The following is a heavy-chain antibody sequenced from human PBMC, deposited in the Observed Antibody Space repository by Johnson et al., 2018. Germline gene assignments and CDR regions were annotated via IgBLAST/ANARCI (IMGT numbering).Heavy chain of an antibody. J-gene: IGHJ6*02. D-gene: IGHD3-16*01. CDR3: AKEDGTFGGVDSYYYGMDV. Sequence: VQLVESGGGLVQPGRSLRLSCTASGFTFGDYAMSWFRQAPGKGLEWVGFIRSKAYGGTTEYAASVKGRFTISRDDSKSIAYLQMNSLKTEDTAVYYCAKEDGTFGGVDSYYYGMDVWGQGTTVTVSS. CDR2: IRSKAYGGTT. CDR1: GFTFGDYA. V-gene: IGHV3-49*03.